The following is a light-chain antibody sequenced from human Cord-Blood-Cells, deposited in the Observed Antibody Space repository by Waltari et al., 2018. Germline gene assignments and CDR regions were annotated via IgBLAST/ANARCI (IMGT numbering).Light chain of an antibody. Sequence: EIVLTQSPATLSLSPGEIATLSCRARHSVSSYLAWYQQKPGQAPRLLIYDASNRATGIPARFSGSGSGTDFTLTISSLEPEDFAVYYCQQRSNWPLTFGQGTRLEIK. V-gene: IGKV3-11*01. CDR3: QQRSNWPLT. CDR1: HSVSSY. J-gene: IGKJ5*01. CDR2: DAS.